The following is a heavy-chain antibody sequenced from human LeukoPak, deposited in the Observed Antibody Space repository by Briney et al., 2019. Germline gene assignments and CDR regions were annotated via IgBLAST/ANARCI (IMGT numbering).Heavy chain of an antibody. V-gene: IGHV3-64*04. D-gene: IGHD5-12*01. CDR2: INTNGANT. CDR1: GFTFKSYA. J-gene: IGHJ3*02. CDR3: AKDDIERGVATSPHI. Sequence: GGSLRLSCSASGFTFKSYAMHWVRQAPGKGLEYVSSINTNGANTYHADSVKGRFTISRDNSKNTLYLQMNSLRAEDTAVYYCAKDDIERGVATSPHIWGQGTMVTVSS.